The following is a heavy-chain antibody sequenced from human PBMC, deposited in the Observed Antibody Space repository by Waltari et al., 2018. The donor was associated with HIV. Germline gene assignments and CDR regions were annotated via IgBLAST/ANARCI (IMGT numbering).Heavy chain of an antibody. V-gene: IGHV1-69*01. CDR3: ATDLRVGSAYFFTGDY. D-gene: IGHD3-22*01. Sequence: AQLVQSGAEVKKPGSSVKVSCKASGGTLSSYAISWVRQVPGQGLEWVGGIIPIFGTATYARKFRGRVTITADESTSTAYMGLTRLTSDDTAIYYCATDLRVGSAYFFTGDYWGQGTLVTVSS. J-gene: IGHJ4*02. CDR2: IIPIFGTA. CDR1: GGTLSSYA.